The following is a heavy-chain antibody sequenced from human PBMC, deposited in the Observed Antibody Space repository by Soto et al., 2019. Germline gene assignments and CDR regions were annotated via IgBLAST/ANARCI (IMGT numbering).Heavy chain of an antibody. J-gene: IGHJ4*02. V-gene: IGHV1-18*01. D-gene: IGHD1-1*01. CDR1: GYAFTTYG. CDR3: ARGRYGDY. Sequence: QVHLVQSGAEXXXPGASVKVSCQASGYAFTTYGITWVRQAPGQGLEWMGWISAHNGNTNYAQKLQGRVTVTRDTSTSTAYMELRSLRSDDTAVYYCARGRYGDYWGQGALVTVSS. CDR2: ISAHNGNT.